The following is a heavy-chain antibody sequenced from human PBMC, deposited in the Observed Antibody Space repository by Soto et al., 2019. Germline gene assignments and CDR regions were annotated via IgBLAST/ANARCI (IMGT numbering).Heavy chain of an antibody. CDR2: ISWDGGST. Sequence: GGSLRLSCAASGFTFDDYTMHWVRQAPGKGLEWVSLISWDGGSTYYADSVKGRFTISRVNSKNSLYLQMNSLRTEDTALYYCAKDIKSGKDYYYGMDVWGQGTTVTVSS. J-gene: IGHJ6*02. D-gene: IGHD1-26*01. V-gene: IGHV3-43*01. CDR1: GFTFDDYT. CDR3: AKDIKSGKDYYYGMDV.